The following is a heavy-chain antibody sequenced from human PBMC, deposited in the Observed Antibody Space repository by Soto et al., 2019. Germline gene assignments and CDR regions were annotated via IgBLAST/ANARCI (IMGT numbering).Heavy chain of an antibody. CDR1: GGTFSSYA. V-gene: IGHV1-69*13. CDR2: IIPIFGTA. Sequence: GASVKVSCKASGGTFSSYAISWVRQAPGQGLEWMGGIIPIFGTANYAQKFQGRVTITADESTSTAYMELSSLRSEDTAVYYCARPRGYSQYFDYWGQGTLVTVS. CDR3: ARPRGYSQYFDY. D-gene: IGHD5-18*01. J-gene: IGHJ4*02.